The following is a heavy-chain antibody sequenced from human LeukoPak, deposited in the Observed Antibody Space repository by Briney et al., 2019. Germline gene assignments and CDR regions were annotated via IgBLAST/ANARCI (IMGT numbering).Heavy chain of an antibody. CDR1: GYTFTGYY. Sequence: ASVKVSCKASGYTFTGYYMHWVRQAPGQGLEWMGWVNPNSGGTNYAQKFQGRVTMTRDTSISTAYMELSGLRSDDTAVYYCARVGYCSGGSCYSADYWGQGTLVTVSS. J-gene: IGHJ4*02. V-gene: IGHV1-2*02. CDR3: ARVGYCSGGSCYSADY. CDR2: VNPNSGGT. D-gene: IGHD2-15*01.